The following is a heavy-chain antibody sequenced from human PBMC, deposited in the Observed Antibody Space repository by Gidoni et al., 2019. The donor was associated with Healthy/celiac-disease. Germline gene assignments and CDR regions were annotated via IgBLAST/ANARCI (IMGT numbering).Heavy chain of an antibody. V-gene: IGHV3-30-3*01. CDR2: RSYDGSNK. Sequence: QVQLVVSGGGVVQPVRSLRLSCAASALTFSSYAMHWVRQAPGKGLEWVAVRSYDGSNKYYADSVKGRFTISRDNSKNTLYLQMNSLRAEDTAVYYCARAGITMIVVVTPGWFDPWGQGTLVTVSS. CDR3: ARAGITMIVVVTPGWFDP. J-gene: IGHJ5*02. D-gene: IGHD3-22*01. CDR1: ALTFSSYA.